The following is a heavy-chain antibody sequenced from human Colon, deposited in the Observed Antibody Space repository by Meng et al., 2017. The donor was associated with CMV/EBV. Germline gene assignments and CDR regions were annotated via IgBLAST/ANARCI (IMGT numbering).Heavy chain of an antibody. CDR3: ARDPEDGWAYFDY. D-gene: IGHD5-24*01. V-gene: IGHV4-4*07. J-gene: IGHJ4*02. CDR2: MPTSGTT. Sequence: VHLPHSGPGLVKHSETLSLTCSLSGGSISGSYWKWIRQPAGKGLEWIGRMPTSGTTNYNPSLKSRVTVSLDTSKDQVSLKLTSVTAADTAVYYCARDPEDGWAYFDYWGQGALVTVSS. CDR1: GGSISGSY.